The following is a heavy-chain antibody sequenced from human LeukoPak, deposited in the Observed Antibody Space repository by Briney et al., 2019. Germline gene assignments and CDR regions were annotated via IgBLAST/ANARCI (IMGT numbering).Heavy chain of an antibody. V-gene: IGHV4-39*01. J-gene: IGHJ4*02. CDR2: IYYSGST. CDR3: ARHDTVAASQIFDY. Sequence: SETLSLTCTVSGGSISSSSYYWGWIRQPPGKGLEWIGSIYYSGSTYYNPSLKSRVTISVDTSKNQFPLKLSSVTAADTAVYYCARHDTVAASQIFDYWGQGTLVTVSS. D-gene: IGHD6-19*01. CDR1: GGSISSSSYY.